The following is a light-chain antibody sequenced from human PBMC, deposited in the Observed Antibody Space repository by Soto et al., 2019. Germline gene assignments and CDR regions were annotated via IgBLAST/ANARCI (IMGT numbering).Light chain of an antibody. J-gene: IGLJ2*01. CDR1: SSNIGNNY. CDR2: DSN. V-gene: IGLV1-51*01. Sequence: QSVLTQPPSVSAAPGQKVTISCSGSSSNIGNNYVSWYQQLPGTAPKLLIYDSNKRPSGIPDRFSGYKSGTSATLGITGLQTGDEAEYYCGTWDSSLSAVVFGGGTKLTVL. CDR3: GTWDSSLSAVV.